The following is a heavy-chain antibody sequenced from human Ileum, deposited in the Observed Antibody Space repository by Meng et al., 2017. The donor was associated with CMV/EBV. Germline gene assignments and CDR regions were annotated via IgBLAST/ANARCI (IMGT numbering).Heavy chain of an antibody. D-gene: IGHD6-13*01. CDR2: IYTSGST. CDR1: GTSITGYY. V-gene: IGHV4-4*07. J-gene: IGHJ4*02. Sequence: QLQESGPGLVKPSEALSLTCTVSGTSITGYYWSWIRQSAAKGLEWIGRIYTSGSTNYNPSLHSRVSMSIDTSKNQFSLKLRSVTAADTAVYYCAREGSAVHWGQGTLVTVSS. CDR3: AREGSAVH.